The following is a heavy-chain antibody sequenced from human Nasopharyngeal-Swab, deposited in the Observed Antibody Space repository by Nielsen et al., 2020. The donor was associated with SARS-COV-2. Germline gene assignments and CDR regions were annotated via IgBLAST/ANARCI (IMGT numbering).Heavy chain of an antibody. CDR3: ASSLGPANYYYYGMDV. CDR1: VGTFSSYA. J-gene: IGHJ6*02. Sequence: SVKVSCKASVGTFSSYAISWVRQAPGQGLEWMGGIIPIFGTANYAQKFQGRVKITADESTSTAYMELSSLRSEDTAVYYCASSLGPANYYYYGMDVWGQGTTVTVSS. CDR2: IIPIFGTA. D-gene: IGHD2-2*01. V-gene: IGHV1-69*13.